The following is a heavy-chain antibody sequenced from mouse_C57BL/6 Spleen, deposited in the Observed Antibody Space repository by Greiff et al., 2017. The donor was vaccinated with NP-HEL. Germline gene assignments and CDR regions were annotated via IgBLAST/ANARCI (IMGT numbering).Heavy chain of an antibody. Sequence: QVQLKESGPELVKPGASVKLSCKASGYTFTSYDINWVKQRPGQGLEWIGWIYPRDGSTKYNEKFKGKATLTVDTSSSTAYMELHSLTSEDSAVYFCASQIYYAMDYWGQGTSVTVSS. CDR2: IYPRDGST. CDR1: GYTFTSYD. V-gene: IGHV1-85*01. J-gene: IGHJ4*01. CDR3: ASQIYYAMDY.